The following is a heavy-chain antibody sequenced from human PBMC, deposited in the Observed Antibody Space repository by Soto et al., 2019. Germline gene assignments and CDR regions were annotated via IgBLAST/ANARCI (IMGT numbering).Heavy chain of an antibody. J-gene: IGHJ4*02. CDR1: GFTFSSYG. D-gene: IGHD1-26*01. Sequence: SLRLSCAASGFTFSSYGMHWVRQAPGKGLEWVAVIWYDGSNKYYADSVKGRFTISRDNSKNTLYLQMNSLRAEDTAVYYCAREALEGAPFDYWGQGTLVTVSS. CDR3: AREALEGAPFDY. CDR2: IWYDGSNK. V-gene: IGHV3-33*01.